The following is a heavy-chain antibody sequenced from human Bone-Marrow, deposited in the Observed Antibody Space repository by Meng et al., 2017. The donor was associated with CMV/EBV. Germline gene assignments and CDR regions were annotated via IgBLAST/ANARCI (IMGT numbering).Heavy chain of an antibody. Sequence: GSLRLSCTVSGGSISSYYWSWIRQPPGKGLEWIGYIYYSGSTNYNPSLKSRVTISVDTSKNQFSLKVSSVTAADTAVYYCARESGSSMFYYYYGMDVWGQGTTVTVSS. D-gene: IGHD1-26*01. V-gene: IGHV4-59*01. CDR1: GGSISSYY. CDR3: ARESGSSMFYYYYGMDV. CDR2: IYYSGST. J-gene: IGHJ6*02.